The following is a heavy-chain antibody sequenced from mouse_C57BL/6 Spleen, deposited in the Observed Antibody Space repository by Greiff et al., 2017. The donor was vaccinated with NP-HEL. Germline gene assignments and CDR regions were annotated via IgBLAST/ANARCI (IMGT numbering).Heavy chain of an antibody. J-gene: IGHJ4*01. CDR1: GFTFSSYA. V-gene: IGHV5-4*01. D-gene: IGHD1-1*01. Sequence: DVQLVESGGGLVKPGGSLKLSCAASGFTFSSYAMSWVRQTPEKRLEWVATISDGGSYTYYPDNVKGRFTISRDNAKNNLYLQMSHLKSEDTAMYYCARDQNYYGSSYCAMDYWGQGTSVTVSS. CDR3: ARDQNYYGSSYCAMDY. CDR2: ISDGGSYT.